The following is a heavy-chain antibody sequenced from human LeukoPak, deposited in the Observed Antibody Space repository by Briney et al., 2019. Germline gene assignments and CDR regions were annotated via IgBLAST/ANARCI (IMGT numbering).Heavy chain of an antibody. Sequence: SVKVSCKASGGTFSSYAISWVRQAPGQGLEWMGGIIPIFGTANYAQKFQGRVTITADESTSTAYMELSSLRSEDTAVYYCARGNSPLGYCSSTSCYDFDYWGQGTLATVSS. CDR2: IIPIFGTA. CDR1: GGTFSSYA. D-gene: IGHD2-2*01. V-gene: IGHV1-69*01. J-gene: IGHJ4*02. CDR3: ARGNSPLGYCSSTSCYDFDY.